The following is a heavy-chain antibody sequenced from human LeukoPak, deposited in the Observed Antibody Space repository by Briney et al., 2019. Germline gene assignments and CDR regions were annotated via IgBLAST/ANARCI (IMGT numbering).Heavy chain of an antibody. J-gene: IGHJ6*02. CDR2: IYSGGST. V-gene: IGHV3-66*01. CDR3: ARDMDSSILGRRYYYYGMDV. D-gene: IGHD6-13*01. Sequence: GGSLRLSCAASGFTFDSYAMTWVRQAPGKGLEWVSVIYSGGSTYYADSVKGRFTISRDNSKNTLYLQMNSLRAEDTAVYYCARDMDSSILGRRYYYYGMDVWGQGTTVTVSS. CDR1: GFTFDSYA.